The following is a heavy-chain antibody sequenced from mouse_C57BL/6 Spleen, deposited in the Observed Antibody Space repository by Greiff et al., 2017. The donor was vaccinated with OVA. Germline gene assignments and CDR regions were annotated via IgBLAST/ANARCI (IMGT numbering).Heavy chain of an antibody. V-gene: IGHV1-72*01. CDR2: IDPTSGGT. J-gene: IGHJ2*01. CDR3: GREKGYDY. Sequence: QVQLQQPGAELVKPGASVKLSCKASGYTFTSYWMHWVQQRPGRGLEWIGRIDPTSGGTKYTETFKSKATLTVDNPSRTAYMQLSCVTSEDSTGYLCGREKGYDYWGQGTTLTVSS. CDR1: GYTFTSYW. D-gene: IGHD2-2*01.